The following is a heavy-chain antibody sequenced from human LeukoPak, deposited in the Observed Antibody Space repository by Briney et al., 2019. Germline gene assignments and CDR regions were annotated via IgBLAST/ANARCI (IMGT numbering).Heavy chain of an antibody. J-gene: IGHJ4*02. CDR1: GYTFTGYY. CDR3: AREAYCGGDCYISHFDY. V-gene: IGHV1-2*06. D-gene: IGHD2-21*02. Sequence: GASVKVSCKASGYTFTGYYMHWVRQAPGRGLEWMGRINPNSGGTNYAQKFQARVAMTRDASISTAYMELSRLTSDDTAVYFCAREAYCGGDCYISHFDYWGQGTLVTVSS. CDR2: INPNSGGT.